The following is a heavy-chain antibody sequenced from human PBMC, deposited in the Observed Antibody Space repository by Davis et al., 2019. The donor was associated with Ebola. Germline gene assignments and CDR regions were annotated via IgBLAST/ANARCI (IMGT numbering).Heavy chain of an antibody. J-gene: IGHJ4*02. D-gene: IGHD3-9*01. CDR3: ARHGSRVLTGYYSPRFDY. V-gene: IGHV4-39*01. CDR2: IYYSGST. Sequence: SETLSLTCTVSGGSISSSSYYWGWIRQPPGKGLEWIGSIYYSGSTYYNPSLKSRVTISVDTSKNQFSLKLSSVTAADTAVYYCARHGSRVLTGYYSPRFDYWGQGTLVTVYS. CDR1: GGSISSSSYY.